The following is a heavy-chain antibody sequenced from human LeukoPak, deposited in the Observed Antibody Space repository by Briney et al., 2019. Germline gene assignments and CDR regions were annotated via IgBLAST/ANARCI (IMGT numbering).Heavy chain of an antibody. J-gene: IGHJ4*02. V-gene: IGHV4-34*01. Sequence: PSETLSLTCAVFGGSFSGYYWSWIRQSPEKGLEWIGEMSHTGATNYNPSLKSRVTISVDTSKNQFSLKLSSVTAADTAVYYCARIGRGLAAADYYFDYWGQGTLVTVSS. CDR3: ARIGRGLAAADYYFDY. CDR1: GGSFSGYY. D-gene: IGHD6-13*01. CDR2: MSHTGAT.